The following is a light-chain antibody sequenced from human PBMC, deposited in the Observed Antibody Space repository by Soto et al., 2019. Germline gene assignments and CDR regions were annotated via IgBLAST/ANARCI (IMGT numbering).Light chain of an antibody. J-gene: IGLJ3*02. CDR3: QCYDDSLSGWV. Sequence: QSVLTQPPSVSGAPGQRVTISCTGSSSDIGAHYDVHWYQQLPGTAPKLLIYGNNNRPSGVPDRFSGSKSGTSASLAITGLQGEEEADYYCQCYDDSLSGWVFGGGTKVTVL. CDR2: GNN. V-gene: IGLV1-40*01. CDR1: SSDIGAHYD.